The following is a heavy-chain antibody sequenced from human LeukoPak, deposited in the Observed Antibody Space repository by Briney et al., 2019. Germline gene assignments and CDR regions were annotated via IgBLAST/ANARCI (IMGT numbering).Heavy chain of an antibody. J-gene: IGHJ6*03. Sequence: GGSLRLSCAASGLTFSDYYMSWIRQAPGKGLEWVSYISTSGSTIYYADSVKGRFTISRDNAKNSLYLQMNSLGAEDTAVYYCASASGFSVYYYYMGVWGRGTTVTISS. V-gene: IGHV3-11*01. D-gene: IGHD5-12*01. CDR3: ASASGFSVYYYYMGV. CDR1: GLTFSDYY. CDR2: ISTSGSTI.